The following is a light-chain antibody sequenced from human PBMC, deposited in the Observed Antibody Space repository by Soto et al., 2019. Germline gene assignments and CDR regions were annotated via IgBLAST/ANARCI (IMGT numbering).Light chain of an antibody. CDR1: QSVSSY. CDR2: DAS. Sequence: EIVLTQSPATLSLSPGERATLSCRASQSVSSYLAWYQQKPGQAPRLLIYDASNRANGIPDRFSGSGSGTDFTLTISSLEPEDFDVYYCQQSSNWPRTLGHGTKVDIK. CDR3: QQSSNWPRT. J-gene: IGKJ1*01. V-gene: IGKV3-11*01.